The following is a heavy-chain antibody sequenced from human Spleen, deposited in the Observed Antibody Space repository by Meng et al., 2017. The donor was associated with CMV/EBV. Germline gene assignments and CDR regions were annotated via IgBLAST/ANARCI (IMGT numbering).Heavy chain of an antibody. CDR1: GFRFSDYY. CDR2: ISNSGSNI. J-gene: IGHJ4*02. Sequence: GESLKISCAASGFRFSDYYMSWIRQAPGKGLEWVAYISNSGSNIYYADSVKGRFTISRDNAKKLMYLQMDSLRVEDTALYFCAREKYSGNYHFFDLWGQGALVTVSS. D-gene: IGHD1-26*01. CDR3: AREKYSGNYHFFDL. V-gene: IGHV3-11*01.